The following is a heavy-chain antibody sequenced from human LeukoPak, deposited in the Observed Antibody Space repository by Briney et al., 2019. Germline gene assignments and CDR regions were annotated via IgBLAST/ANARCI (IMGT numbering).Heavy chain of an antibody. V-gene: IGHV3-21*04. Sequence: GGSLRLSCAASGFTFSSYSMNWVRQAPGKGLEWVSSISTSSSYIYYADSVKGRFTISRDNAKKTLYLQMNSLRAEDTAVYYCARSIGLTGGGVDVWGQGTTVTVSS. CDR1: GFTFSSYS. CDR2: ISTSSSYI. D-gene: IGHD3-9*01. CDR3: ARSIGLTGGGVDV. J-gene: IGHJ6*02.